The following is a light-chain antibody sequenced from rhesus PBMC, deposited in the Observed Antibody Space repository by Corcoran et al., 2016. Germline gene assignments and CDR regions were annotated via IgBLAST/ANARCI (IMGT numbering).Light chain of an antibody. CDR3: QQYNSDPRT. CDR1: QGISSY. CDR2: YAS. V-gene: IGKV1-37*01. Sequence: DIQMPQSPSSLSASVGDRVTITCRASQGISSYLAWYKQKPGKPPKPLIYYASNLESGVPSRFSGSRSVTEFTRTISSLQPEDFATYNCQQYNSDPRTFGQGTKVEIK. J-gene: IGKJ1*01.